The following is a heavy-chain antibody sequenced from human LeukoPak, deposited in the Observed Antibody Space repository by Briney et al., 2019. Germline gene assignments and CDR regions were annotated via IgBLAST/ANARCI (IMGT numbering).Heavy chain of an antibody. V-gene: IGHV3-7*01. CDR2: IKQDGSVT. CDR3: ARGGGRYLGDAFDI. Sequence: GGSLRLSCAASGFTLSSYWMNWVRQAPGKGLEWVAIIKQDGSVTKYLDSVKGRFTISRDNARNSLYLQVNSLRAEDTAVYYCARGGGRYLGDAFDIWGQGTMVTVSS. CDR1: GFTLSSYW. J-gene: IGHJ3*02. D-gene: IGHD1-26*01.